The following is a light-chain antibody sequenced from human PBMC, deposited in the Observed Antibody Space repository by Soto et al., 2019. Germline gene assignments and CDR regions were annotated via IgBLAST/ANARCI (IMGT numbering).Light chain of an antibody. J-gene: IGKJ4*01. CDR1: QSVSSSY. Sequence: EIVLTQSPGTLSLSPGERATLSCRASQSVSSSYLAWYQQKPGQAPRLLIYGASSRATGIPDRFSDSGSGTDFTLTISRLEPEDFAVYYCQQYGSSRLTFGGGTKVEIK. CDR3: QQYGSSRLT. V-gene: IGKV3-20*01. CDR2: GAS.